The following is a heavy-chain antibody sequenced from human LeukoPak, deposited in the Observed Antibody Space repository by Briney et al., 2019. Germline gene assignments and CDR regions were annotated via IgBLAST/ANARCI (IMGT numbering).Heavy chain of an antibody. J-gene: IGHJ4*02. CDR3: AINGGGDSGYGNFDY. CDR1: GFTFDDYA. CDR2: INWNSDSI. V-gene: IGHV3-9*01. Sequence: GGSLRLSCAVSGFTFDDYAMHWVRQVPGKGLEWVSGINWNSDSIGYADSVKGRSTTSRDNAKNSLYLQMNSLRAEDTAFYYCAINGGGDSGYGNFDYWGQGTLVTVSS. D-gene: IGHD5-12*01.